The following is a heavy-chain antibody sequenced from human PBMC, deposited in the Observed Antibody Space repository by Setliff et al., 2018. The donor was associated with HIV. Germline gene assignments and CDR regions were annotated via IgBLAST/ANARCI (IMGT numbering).Heavy chain of an antibody. CDR2: INHSGTT. D-gene: IGHD6-13*01. V-gene: IGHV4-34*01. CDR3: ASSSSWSTFDY. CDR1: GGSFSGYY. J-gene: IGHJ4*02. Sequence: SETLSLTCAVYGGSFSGYYWGWIRQPPGKGLEWIGEINHSGTTNYNPSLKSRVTISVDTSKNQFSLKLKSVTAADTAVYYCASSSSWSTFDYWGQGALVTVSS.